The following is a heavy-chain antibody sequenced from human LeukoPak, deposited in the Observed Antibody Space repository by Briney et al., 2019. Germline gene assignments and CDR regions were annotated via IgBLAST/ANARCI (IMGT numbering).Heavy chain of an antibody. J-gene: IGHJ4*02. V-gene: IGHV4-39*01. Sequence: PSETQSLTCTVSGGSISSSSYYWGWIRQPPGKGLDRIGRIYYSGSTYYTPSLKSRVTLSVDTSKNQSSLKLSSGTAADTAVYYCAAPSGEGATGYWGQATLVTVSS. CDR1: GGSISSSSYY. D-gene: IGHD1-26*01. CDR2: IYYSGST. CDR3: AAPSGEGATGY.